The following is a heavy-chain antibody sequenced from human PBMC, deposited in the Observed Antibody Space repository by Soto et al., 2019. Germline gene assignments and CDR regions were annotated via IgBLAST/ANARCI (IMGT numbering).Heavy chain of an antibody. Sequence: PGGSLRLSCAASGFTFSSYAMSWVRQAPGKGLEWVSAISGTGGGTYYADSVKGRITISRDNSKNTLYLQMNSLRAEDTAVYYCAKVHALVREVLPWDYWGPGTLVTVSS. V-gene: IGHV3-23*01. CDR1: GFTFSSYA. CDR2: ISGTGGGT. CDR3: AKVHALVREVLPWDY. J-gene: IGHJ4*02. D-gene: IGHD1-26*01.